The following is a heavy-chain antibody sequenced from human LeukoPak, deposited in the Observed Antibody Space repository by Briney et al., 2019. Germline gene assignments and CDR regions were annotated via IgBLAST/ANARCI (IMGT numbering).Heavy chain of an antibody. CDR1: GGSFSGYY. CDR2: INHSGST. V-gene: IGHV4-34*01. D-gene: IGHD2-8*02. Sequence: SETLSLTCAVYGGSFSGYYWSWIRQPPGKGLEWIGEINHSGSTNYNPSLKSRVTISVDTSKNQFSLKLSSVTAADTAVYYCARGSDKYWAFDYWGQGTLVTVSS. CDR3: ARGSDKYWAFDY. J-gene: IGHJ4*02.